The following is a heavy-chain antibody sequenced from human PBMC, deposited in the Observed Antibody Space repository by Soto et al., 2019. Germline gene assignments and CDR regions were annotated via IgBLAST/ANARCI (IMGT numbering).Heavy chain of an antibody. Sequence: LXRTCTVSCYSISRGYYWGWIRQPPGKGLQWIGTIYHDGTTYSNPSLNGRFTISVSTSQNRFSLTLRSVTAADTAVYYCARVPYHYARGTYRPRWFDPWGQGTLVTVSS. CDR1: CYSISRGYY. CDR2: IYHDGTT. CDR3: ARVPYHYARGTYRPRWFDP. J-gene: IGHJ5*02. V-gene: IGHV4-38-2*02. D-gene: IGHD3-16*02.